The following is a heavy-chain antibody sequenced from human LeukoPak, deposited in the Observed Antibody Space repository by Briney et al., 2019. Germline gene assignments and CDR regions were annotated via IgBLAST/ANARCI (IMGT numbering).Heavy chain of an antibody. CDR1: GFTFSSYS. Sequence: KPGGSLRLSCAASGFTFSSYSMNWVRQAPGKGLEWVSSISSSSSYIYYADSVKGRFTISRDNAKNSLYLQMNSLRAEDTAVYYCARDPGRVRITMVRGVSFDYWGQGTLVTVSS. D-gene: IGHD3-10*01. V-gene: IGHV3-21*01. CDR2: ISSSSSYI. CDR3: ARDPGRVRITMVRGVSFDY. J-gene: IGHJ4*02.